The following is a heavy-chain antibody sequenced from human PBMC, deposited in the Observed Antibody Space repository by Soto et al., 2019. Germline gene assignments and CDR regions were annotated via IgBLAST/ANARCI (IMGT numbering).Heavy chain of an antibody. D-gene: IGHD3-10*01. Sequence: HLVQSGPEVKKPGASVTVSCKTSGDTFTNFGLSWVRQAPGQGLEWMGWIATYNSNKNYAQKFQGRLTLTTDTSTSTGYMELKSLESDDTAVYYCARVIRGVVNWFYPWGQGTMVTVAS. CDR2: IATYNSNK. V-gene: IGHV1-18*01. CDR1: GDTFTNFG. CDR3: ARVIRGVVNWFYP. J-gene: IGHJ5*02.